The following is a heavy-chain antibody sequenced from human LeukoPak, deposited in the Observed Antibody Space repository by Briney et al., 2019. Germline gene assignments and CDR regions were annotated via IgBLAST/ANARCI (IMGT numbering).Heavy chain of an antibody. Sequence: ASVKVSCKASGYTFTSYGISWVRQAPGQGLEWMGWISAYNGNTNYAQKLQGRVTMTTDTSTSTAYMELRSLKSEDTAVYYCARNSAGERYFQHWGQGTLVTVSS. D-gene: IGHD2-21*01. CDR1: GYTFTSYG. CDR2: ISAYNGNT. J-gene: IGHJ1*01. CDR3: ARNSAGERYFQH. V-gene: IGHV1-18*01.